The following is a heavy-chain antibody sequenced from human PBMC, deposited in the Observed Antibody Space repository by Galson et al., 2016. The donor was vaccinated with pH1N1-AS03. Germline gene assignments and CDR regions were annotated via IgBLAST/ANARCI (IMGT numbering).Heavy chain of an antibody. Sequence: SLRLSCAASGFIFSSYAMHWVRQAPGKGPEWVANINIDGSAKYYVDSVKGRCTISRDNAKNSLYLQINNLRAEDTAMYYCARWERWGQGTLVTVSS. CDR1: GFIFSSYA. CDR3: ARWER. J-gene: IGHJ4*02. CDR2: INIDGSAK. V-gene: IGHV3-7*03. D-gene: IGHD1-1*01.